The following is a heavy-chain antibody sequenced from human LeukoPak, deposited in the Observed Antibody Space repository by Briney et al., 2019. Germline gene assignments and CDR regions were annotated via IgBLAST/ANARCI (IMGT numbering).Heavy chain of an antibody. CDR1: GFTFSNYW. CDR3: ARDKVTY. V-gene: IGHV3-7*01. Sequence: GGSLRLSCAASGFTFSNYWMSWVRQAPGKGLEWVAHINTDGGETYHVDSVKGRFTISRDNAKNSLYLQMNSLRVEDTAVYYCARDKVTYWGQGTLVTVSS. J-gene: IGHJ4*02. CDR2: INTDGGET.